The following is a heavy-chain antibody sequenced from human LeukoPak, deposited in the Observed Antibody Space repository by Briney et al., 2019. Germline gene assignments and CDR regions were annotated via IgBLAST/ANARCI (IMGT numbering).Heavy chain of an antibody. CDR2: IKQDGSEK. CDR3: AKDRDYGGKGPFDY. J-gene: IGHJ4*02. CDR1: GFTFSSYW. V-gene: IGHV3-7*03. D-gene: IGHD4-23*01. Sequence: GGSLRLSCAASGFTFSSYWMSWVRQAPGKGLEWVANIKQDGSEKYYVDSVKGRFTIPRDNAKNSLYLQMNSLRAEDTAVYYCAKDRDYGGKGPFDYWGQGTLVTVSS.